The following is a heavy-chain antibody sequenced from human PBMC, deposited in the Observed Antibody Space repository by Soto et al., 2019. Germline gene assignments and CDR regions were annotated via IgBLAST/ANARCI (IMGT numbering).Heavy chain of an antibody. CDR3: ARLMRIQPDYYYYGMDV. J-gene: IGHJ6*02. CDR1: GYSFTSYW. CDR2: IDPSDSYT. D-gene: IGHD5-18*01. Sequence: PGESLKISCKGSGYSFTSYWISWVLQIPWKGLEWMGRIDPSDSYTNYSPSFQGHVTISADKSISTAYLQWSSLKASDTAMYYCARLMRIQPDYYYYGMDVWGQGTTVTVSS. V-gene: IGHV5-10-1*01.